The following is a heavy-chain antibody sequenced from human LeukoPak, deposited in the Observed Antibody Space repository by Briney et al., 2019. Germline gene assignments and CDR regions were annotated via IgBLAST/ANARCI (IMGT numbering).Heavy chain of an antibody. J-gene: IGHJ5*02. CDR3: ARDAGDIVAMNNWLEP. Sequence: ASVNLFCKASGYTFTIYYMQWVRHAPGQGLEWMGIINARGGSTIYAQKLQSRVTMTRDTSTSTVYMEMSSLSSEDAAVYYCARDAGDIVAMNNWLEPFGQGTLVTVSS. V-gene: IGHV1-46*01. CDR2: INARGGST. D-gene: IGHD5-12*01. CDR1: GYTFTIYY.